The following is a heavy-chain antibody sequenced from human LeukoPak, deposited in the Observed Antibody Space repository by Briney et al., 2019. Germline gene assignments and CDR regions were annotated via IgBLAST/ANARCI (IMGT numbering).Heavy chain of an antibody. Sequence: ASVKVSCKASGYTFTSYYMHWVRQGPGQGLEWRGVINPSGGSTSYAQKFQGRDTMTRDTSTRTVYMELSSLSSEDTAVYYCARGSPWIQLWSSNWFDPWGQGTLVTVSS. J-gene: IGHJ5*02. CDR2: INPSGGST. CDR3: ARGSPWIQLWSSNWFDP. D-gene: IGHD5-18*01. CDR1: GYTFTSYY. V-gene: IGHV1-46*01.